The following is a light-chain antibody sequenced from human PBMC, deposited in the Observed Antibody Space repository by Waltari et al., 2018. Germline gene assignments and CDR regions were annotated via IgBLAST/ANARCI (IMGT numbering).Light chain of an antibody. CDR2: STN. Sequence: QTVVTQEPSLSVYPGGTVTLPCGLSSGSVSTSSYPSWYQQTPGQAPRPLIYSTNPRSSGGPDRVAGSILGNKAALTITGAQADDECDYHCVLYMGGGIMFGGGTKLTVL. J-gene: IGLJ3*02. CDR3: VLYMGGGIM. CDR1: SGSVSTSSY. V-gene: IGLV8-61*01.